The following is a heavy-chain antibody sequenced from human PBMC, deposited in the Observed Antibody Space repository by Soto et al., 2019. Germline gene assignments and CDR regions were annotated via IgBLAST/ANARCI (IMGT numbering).Heavy chain of an antibody. CDR1: GFTFSSYA. CDR2: ISSTGST. J-gene: IGHJ4*02. V-gene: IGHV3-23*01. Sequence: PGGSLRLSCAASGFTFSSYAMTWVRQAPGKGLEWLSVISSTGSTYFADSVKGRFTISRGNSKNTLSLQMHSLRVDDTAVYYCAKVGSSAWYHNSYFDYWGQGTLVTVSS. D-gene: IGHD6-19*01. CDR3: AKVGSSAWYHNSYFDY.